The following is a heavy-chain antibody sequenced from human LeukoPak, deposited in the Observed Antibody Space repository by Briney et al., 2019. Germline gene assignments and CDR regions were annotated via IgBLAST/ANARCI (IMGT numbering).Heavy chain of an antibody. CDR1: GFTVSSNY. J-gene: IGHJ4*02. CDR2: IYNGGST. V-gene: IGHV3-66*04. Sequence: GGSLRLSCAVSGFTVSSNYMSWVRQAPGKGLEWVSVIYNGGSTYYTDSVKGRFTISRDNSKNTLYLQMNSLRAEDTAVYFCARQTSGWYPEFDYWGQGTPVTVSS. CDR3: ARQTSGWYPEFDY. D-gene: IGHD6-19*01.